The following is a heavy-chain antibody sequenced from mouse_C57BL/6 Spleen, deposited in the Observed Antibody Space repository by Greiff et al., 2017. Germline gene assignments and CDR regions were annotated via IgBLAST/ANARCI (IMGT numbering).Heavy chain of an antibody. J-gene: IGHJ3*01. CDR3: ARGGTVVATYPFAY. CDR2: ILPGSGST. Sequence: QVQLKQSGAELMKPGASVKLSCKATGYTFTGYWIEWVKQRPGHGLEWIGEILPGSGSTNYNEKFKGKATFTADTSSNTAYMQLSSLTTEDSAIYYCARGGTVVATYPFAYWGQGTLVTVSA. V-gene: IGHV1-9*01. D-gene: IGHD1-1*01. CDR1: GYTFTGYW.